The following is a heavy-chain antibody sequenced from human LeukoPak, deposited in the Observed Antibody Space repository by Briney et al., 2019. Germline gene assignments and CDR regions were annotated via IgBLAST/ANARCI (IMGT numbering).Heavy chain of an antibody. Sequence: GGSLRLSCAASGFTFSSYAMSWVCQAPGKGLEWVSAISGSGGSTYYADSVKGRFTISRDNSKNTLYLQTNSLRAEDTAVYYCAKADDFWSGYPDYWGQGTLVTVSS. CDR2: ISGSGGST. CDR1: GFTFSSYA. CDR3: AKADDFWSGYPDY. J-gene: IGHJ4*02. D-gene: IGHD3-3*01. V-gene: IGHV3-23*01.